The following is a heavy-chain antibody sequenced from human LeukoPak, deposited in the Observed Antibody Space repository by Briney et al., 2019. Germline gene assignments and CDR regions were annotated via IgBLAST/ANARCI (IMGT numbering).Heavy chain of an antibody. CDR1: GFTFSSYA. CDR2: ISYDGSNK. D-gene: IGHD5-12*01. Sequence: GGSLRLSCAASGFTFSSYAMHWVRQAPGKGLEWVALISYDGSNKYYADSVKGRFTISRDNSKNTLYLQVNSLRTEDTAVYYCARGGNIIVATIGRLTIDDVFDIWGQGTMVTVSS. CDR3: ARGGNIIVATIGRLTIDDVFDI. J-gene: IGHJ3*02. V-gene: IGHV3-30*04.